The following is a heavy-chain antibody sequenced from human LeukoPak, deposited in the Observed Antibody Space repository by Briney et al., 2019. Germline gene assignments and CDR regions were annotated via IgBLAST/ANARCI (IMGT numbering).Heavy chain of an antibody. CDR1: GGSFSGYY. V-gene: IGHV4-34*01. CDR3: ATGRRARVITHYYYYGMDV. J-gene: IGHJ6*02. Sequence: SETLSLTCAVYGGSFSGYYWGWIRQPPGKGLEWIGEINHSGSTNYNPSLKSRVTISVDTSKNQFSLKLSSVTAADTAVYYCATGRRARVITHYYYYGMDVWGQGTTVTVSS. D-gene: IGHD3-22*01. CDR2: INHSGST.